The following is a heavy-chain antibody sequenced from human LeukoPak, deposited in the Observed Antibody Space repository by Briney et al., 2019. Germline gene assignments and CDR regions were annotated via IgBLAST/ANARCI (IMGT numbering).Heavy chain of an antibody. V-gene: IGHV3-30-3*01. CDR1: GFTFSNYA. D-gene: IGHD1-7*01. J-gene: IGHJ4*02. Sequence: GGSLRLSCAASGFTFSNYAMHWVRQAPGKGLEWVAVISYDGNNKYYADSVKGRFTISRDNSKNTLYLQMNSLRAEDTAVYYCARVSEALELRLRWGDYWGQGTLVTVSS. CDR3: ARVSEALELRLRWGDY. CDR2: ISYDGNNK.